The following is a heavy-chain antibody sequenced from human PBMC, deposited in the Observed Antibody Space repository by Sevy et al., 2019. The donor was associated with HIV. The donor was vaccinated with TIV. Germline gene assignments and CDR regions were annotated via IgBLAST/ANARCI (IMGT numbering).Heavy chain of an antibody. CDR2: IGIAGDT. Sequence: GGSLRLSCAASGFTFSSYDMHWVRQVTGQGLEWVSGIGIAGDTYYPGSVKGRFTVSRENARNSLDLQMNSLRAGDTAVYYCVRGNNLGELGYWFDRWGQGTLVTVSS. J-gene: IGHJ5*02. CDR3: VRGNNLGELGYWFDR. CDR1: GFTFSSYD. D-gene: IGHD3-10*01. V-gene: IGHV3-13*01.